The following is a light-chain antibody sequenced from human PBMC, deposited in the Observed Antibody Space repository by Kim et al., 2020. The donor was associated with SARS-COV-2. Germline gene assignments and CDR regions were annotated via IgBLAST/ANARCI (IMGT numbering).Light chain of an antibody. Sequence: QSVLTQPPSASGTPGQRVTISCSGSSSNIGSNFVYWYQQLPGTAPKLLIYRNKQRPSGVPDRFSGSKSDTSASLAISGLRSEDEADYHCAAWDDSLDGWVFGGGTQLTVL. V-gene: IGLV1-47*01. J-gene: IGLJ3*02. CDR3: AAWDDSLDGWV. CDR1: SSNIGSNF. CDR2: RNK.